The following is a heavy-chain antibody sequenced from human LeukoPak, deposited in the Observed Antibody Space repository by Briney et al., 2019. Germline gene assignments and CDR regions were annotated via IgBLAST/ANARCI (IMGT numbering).Heavy chain of an antibody. V-gene: IGHV4-4*07. D-gene: IGHD3-22*01. CDR3: ARDSSPNYYDSSGMIDY. CDR1: GGSISSYY. Sequence: SETLSLTCSVSGGSISSYYWSWIRQPAGKGLEWIGRIYASGSTSYNPSLKSRVSMSVDTSKNQFSLKLSSVTAADTAVYYCARDSSPNYYDSSGMIDYWGQGTLVTVSS. J-gene: IGHJ4*02. CDR2: IYASGST.